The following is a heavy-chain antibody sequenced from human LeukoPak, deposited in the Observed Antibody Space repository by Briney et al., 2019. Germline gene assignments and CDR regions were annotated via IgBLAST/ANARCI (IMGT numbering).Heavy chain of an antibody. D-gene: IGHD6-19*01. Sequence: RASVKVSCKASGYTFTDYYMHWVRQAPGQGLEWMGRIIPILGIANYAQKFQGRVTITADKSTSTAYMELSSLRSEDTAVYYCASVLSGIAVAGSFDPWGQGTLVTVSS. CDR2: IIPILGIA. J-gene: IGHJ5*02. V-gene: IGHV1-69*02. CDR3: ASVLSGIAVAGSFDP. CDR1: GYTFTDYY.